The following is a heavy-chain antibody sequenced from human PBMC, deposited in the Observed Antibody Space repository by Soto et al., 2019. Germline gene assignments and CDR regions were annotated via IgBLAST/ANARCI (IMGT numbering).Heavy chain of an antibody. V-gene: IGHV3-23*01. CDR2: ISGSGGST. Sequence: EVQLLESGGGLVQPGGSLRLSCAASGFTFSSYAMSWVRQAPGKGLEWVSAISGSGGSTYYADSVKGRFTISRDNSKHTLYLQMNSLRAEDTAVYYCAKDYYGSGSLRGYYYGMDVWGQGTTVTVSS. D-gene: IGHD3-10*01. CDR1: GFTFSSYA. CDR3: AKDYYGSGSLRGYYYGMDV. J-gene: IGHJ6*02.